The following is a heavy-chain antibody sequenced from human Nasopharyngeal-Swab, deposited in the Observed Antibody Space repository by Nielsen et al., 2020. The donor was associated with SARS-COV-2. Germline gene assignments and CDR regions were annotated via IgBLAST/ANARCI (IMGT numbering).Heavy chain of an antibody. J-gene: IGHJ4*02. CDR2: IYPGDSDT. Sequence: KVSCKGSGYSYTSYWIGWVRQMPGKGLEWMGIIYPGDSDTRYSPSFQGQVTISVDKSINTAYLQWSSLKASDTAIYYCARANWNPDYWGQGTLVTVSS. D-gene: IGHD1-20*01. CDR1: GYSYTSYW. CDR3: ARANWNPDY. V-gene: IGHV5-51*01.